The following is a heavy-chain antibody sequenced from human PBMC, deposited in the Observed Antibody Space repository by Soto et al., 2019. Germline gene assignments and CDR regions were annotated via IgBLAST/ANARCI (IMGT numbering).Heavy chain of an antibody. Sequence: SETLSLTCTVSGGSVSSGSYYWSWIRQPPGKGLEWIGYIYYSGSTNYNPSLKSRVTISVDTSKNQFSLKLSSVTAADTAVYYCARDSYFCVQRQPVQVCYGMDVWGQGTTVTVSS. V-gene: IGHV4-61*01. J-gene: IGHJ6*02. CDR3: ARDSYFCVQRQPVQVCYGMDV. D-gene: IGHD6-13*01. CDR2: IYYSGST. CDR1: GGSVSSGSYY.